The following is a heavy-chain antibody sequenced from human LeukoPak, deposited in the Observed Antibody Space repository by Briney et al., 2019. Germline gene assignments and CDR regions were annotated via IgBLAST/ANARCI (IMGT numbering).Heavy chain of an antibody. CDR2: VYYTGAS. V-gene: IGHV4-39*07. CDR3: ARGAPPQN. CDR1: GGSIGSSSYY. J-gene: IGHJ1*01. Sequence: PSETLSLTCTVSGGSIGSSSYYWGWIRQPPGKGLEWIGGVYYTGASYYNPSLKSRVTISIDTSKNHFSLNLTSVTAADTAVYYCARGAPPQNWGQGALVTVSS.